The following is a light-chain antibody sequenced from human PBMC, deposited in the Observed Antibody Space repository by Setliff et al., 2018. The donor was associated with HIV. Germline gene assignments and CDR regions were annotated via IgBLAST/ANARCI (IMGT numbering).Light chain of an antibody. Sequence: EIGMTQSPATLSVSPGERATLSCRASQSVSSNLAWYQQKPGQAPRLLIYGASTRATGIPARFSGSGSGTEFTLTISSLQSEDFAVYYCQQYSNWPRTFGQGTKVDIK. J-gene: IGKJ2*01. CDR2: GAS. V-gene: IGKV3-15*01. CDR1: QSVSSN. CDR3: QQYSNWPRT.